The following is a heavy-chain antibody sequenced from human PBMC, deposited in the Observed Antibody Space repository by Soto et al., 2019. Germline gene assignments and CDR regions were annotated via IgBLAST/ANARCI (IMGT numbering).Heavy chain of an antibody. J-gene: IGHJ6*02. V-gene: IGHV3-23*01. D-gene: IGHD2-15*01. CDR3: ARDSPHCSGGSCYSIYYYGMDV. Sequence: EVQLLESGGGLVQPGGSLRLSCAASGFTFSSYAISWVRQAPGKGLEWVSSITESGGGKYYADSVKGRFTISRDNSKSTLYLQMNSLKAEDTAVYYCARDSPHCSGGSCYSIYYYGMDVWGQGTTVTVSS. CDR1: GFTFSSYA. CDR2: ITESGGGK.